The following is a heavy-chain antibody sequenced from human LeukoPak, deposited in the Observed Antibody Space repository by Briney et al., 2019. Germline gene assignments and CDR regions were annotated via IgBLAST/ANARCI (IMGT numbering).Heavy chain of an antibody. CDR1: GGSISSSSYY. J-gene: IGHJ4*02. D-gene: IGHD4-17*01. V-gene: IGHV4-39*07. CDR2: IYYSGST. Sequence: SETLSLTCTVSGGSISSSSYYWGWIRQPPGKGLEWIGSIYYSGSTYYNPSLKSRVTISVDTSKNQFSLKLSSVTAADTAVYYCARAILVSYGDYFDYWGQGTLVTVSS. CDR3: ARAILVSYGDYFDY.